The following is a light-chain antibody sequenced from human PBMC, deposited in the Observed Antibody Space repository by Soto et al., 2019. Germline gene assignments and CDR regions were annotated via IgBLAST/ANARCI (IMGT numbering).Light chain of an antibody. CDR1: QSVSSK. J-gene: IGKJ1*01. CDR3: QQYDSWLWT. V-gene: IGKV3-15*01. CDR2: GAS. Sequence: EIVMTHSPATLSVSPGEVATLSCRASQSVSSKLAWYQQKPGQAPRLLIYGASTRATGIPARFSGSGSGTEFTLIISSLQSEDSAVYYCQQYDSWLWTFGQGTKVDIK.